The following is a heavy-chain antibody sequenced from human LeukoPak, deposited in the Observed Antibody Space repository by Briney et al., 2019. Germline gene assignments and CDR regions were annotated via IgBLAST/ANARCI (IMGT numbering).Heavy chain of an antibody. J-gene: IGHJ4*02. CDR2: IYYSGST. D-gene: IGHD6-13*01. V-gene: IGHV4-39*01. Sequence: SETLSLTCTVSGGSISSSSYYWGWIRQPPGEGLEWIGSIYYSGSTYYNPSLKSRVTISVDTSKNQFSLKLSSVTAADTAVYYCARAIAAAGPFDYWGQGTLVTVSS. CDR3: ARAIAAAGPFDY. CDR1: GGSISSSSYY.